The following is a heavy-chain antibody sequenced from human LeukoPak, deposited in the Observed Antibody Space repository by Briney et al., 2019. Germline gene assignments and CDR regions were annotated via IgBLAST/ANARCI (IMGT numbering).Heavy chain of an antibody. Sequence: PGGSLRLSCAASGSTVSSNYMSWVRQAPGKGLEWVSVIYSGGGKYYADSVKGRFTTSRDSAKNTLYLQMNSLRPEDTTVYYCMLPPWASGGPWGQGTLVTVSS. D-gene: IGHD2-15*01. CDR2: IYSGGGK. J-gene: IGHJ5*02. CDR3: MLPPWASGGP. V-gene: IGHV3-53*01. CDR1: GSTVSSNY.